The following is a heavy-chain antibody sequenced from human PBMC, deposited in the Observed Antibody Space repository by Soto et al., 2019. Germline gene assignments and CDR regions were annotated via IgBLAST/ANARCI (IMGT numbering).Heavy chain of an antibody. V-gene: IGHV3-33*01. Sequence: QVQLVESGGGVVQPGRSLRLSCAASGFTFSNYGMHWVRQAPGKGLEWVAVIWSDGSNKYYADSVKGRFTISRDNSKNTLYLQMNSLRAEDTAVYCCARDDWNYVSAFDIWGQGTMVTVSS. CDR3: ARDDWNYVSAFDI. CDR2: IWSDGSNK. CDR1: GFTFSNYG. J-gene: IGHJ3*02. D-gene: IGHD1-7*01.